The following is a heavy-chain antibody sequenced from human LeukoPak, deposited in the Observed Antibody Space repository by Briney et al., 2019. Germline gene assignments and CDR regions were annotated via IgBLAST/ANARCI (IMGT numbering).Heavy chain of an antibody. J-gene: IGHJ4*02. Sequence: GGSLRLSCAASGFTFSSYAMSWVRQAPGKGLEWVSAISGSGGNTYYADSVKGRFTISRDNSKNTLYLQMNSLRAEDTAVYYCALASMVQGVTFDYWGQGTLVTVSS. CDR2: ISGSGGNT. V-gene: IGHV3-23*01. CDR1: GFTFSSYA. D-gene: IGHD3-10*01. CDR3: ALASMVQGVTFDY.